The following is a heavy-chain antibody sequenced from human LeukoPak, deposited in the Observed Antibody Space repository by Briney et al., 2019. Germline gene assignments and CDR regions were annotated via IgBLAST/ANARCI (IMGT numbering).Heavy chain of an antibody. Sequence: PSETLSLTCTVSGGPISSSSYYWGWIRQPPGKGLEWIGSIYYGGSTYYNPSLKSRVTISVDTAKNQFSLKLSSVTAADTAVYYCARVRRLLWFGELLRPIYYYYYYMDVWGKGTTVTISS. CDR2: IYYGGST. J-gene: IGHJ6*03. D-gene: IGHD3-10*01. CDR3: ARVRRLLWFGELLRPIYYYYYYMDV. CDR1: GGPISSSSYY. V-gene: IGHV4-39*07.